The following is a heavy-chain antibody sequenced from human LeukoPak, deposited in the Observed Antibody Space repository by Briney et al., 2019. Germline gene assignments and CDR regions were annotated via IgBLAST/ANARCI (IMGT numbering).Heavy chain of an antibody. D-gene: IGHD3-10*01. CDR2: ISGSGGST. V-gene: IGHV3-23*01. CDR3: ARNRFLWFGSGEALNI. J-gene: IGHJ3*02. CDR1: GFTFSSYA. Sequence: GGSLRLSCAASGFTFSSYAMSWVRQAPGKGLEWVSAISGSGGSTYYADSVKGRFTISRDNAKNSLYLQMNSLRAEDTAVYYCARNRFLWFGSGEALNIWGKGKMVT.